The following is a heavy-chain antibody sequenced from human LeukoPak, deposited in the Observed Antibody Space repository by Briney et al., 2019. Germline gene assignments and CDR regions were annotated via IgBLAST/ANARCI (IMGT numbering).Heavy chain of an antibody. V-gene: IGHV6-1*01. J-gene: IGHJ5*02. Sequence: SQTLSLTCAISGDSVSSNSAAWNWIRQSPLRGLEWLGRTYYRSKWYNDYAVSVKSRITINPDTSKNQFSLQLNSVTPEDTAVYYCAREYCSSTSCFYWFDPWGQGTLVTVSS. CDR1: GDSVSSNSAA. CDR3: AREYCSSTSCFYWFDP. D-gene: IGHD2-2*01. CDR2: TYYRSKWYN.